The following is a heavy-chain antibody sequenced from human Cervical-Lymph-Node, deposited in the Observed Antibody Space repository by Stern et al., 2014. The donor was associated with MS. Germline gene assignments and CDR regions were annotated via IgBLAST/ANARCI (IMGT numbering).Heavy chain of an antibody. D-gene: IGHD4-11*01. CDR2: ISGTRSYI. J-gene: IGHJ4*02. Sequence: EVQLVESGGGLVKPGGSLRLSCTASGFSFSSYTMNWVRQPPGKGLEWVASISGTRSYIHYADSLKGRLTISRDNAKNSLYLQMNSLRAEDTAVYYCAREDLTPVTTLDFWGQGTLVTVSS. V-gene: IGHV3-21*01. CDR1: GFSFSSYT. CDR3: AREDLTPVTTLDF.